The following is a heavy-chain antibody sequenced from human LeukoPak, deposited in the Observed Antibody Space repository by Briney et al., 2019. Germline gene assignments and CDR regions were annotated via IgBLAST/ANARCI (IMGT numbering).Heavy chain of an antibody. Sequence: SVKVSCKASGYTFTSYDINWVRQAPGQGLEWMGGIIPIFGTANYAQKFQGRVTITTDESTSTAYMELSSLRSEDTAVYYCARGAAGEGGIFDYWGQGTLVTVSS. J-gene: IGHJ4*02. CDR1: GYTFTSYD. V-gene: IGHV1-69*05. CDR3: ARGAAGEGGIFDY. CDR2: IIPIFGTA. D-gene: IGHD3-10*01.